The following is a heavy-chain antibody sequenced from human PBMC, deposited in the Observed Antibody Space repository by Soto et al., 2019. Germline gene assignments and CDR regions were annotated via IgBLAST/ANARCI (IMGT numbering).Heavy chain of an antibody. CDR2: VSWNSDEI. J-gene: IGHJ4*02. CDR3: VKDRIASVGTSNPGVYYFDS. D-gene: IGHD7-27*01. CDR1: GFTFEDFA. V-gene: IGHV3-9*01. Sequence: EEQLVESGGGLVQPGRSLRLSCAASGFTFEDFAMHWVRQVPGKGLEWVSGVSWNSDEIDYADSVKGRFTISRDNAKNSLFLQMNRLRPEDTAYYYCVKDRIASVGTSNPGVYYFDSWGQGTLVTVSS.